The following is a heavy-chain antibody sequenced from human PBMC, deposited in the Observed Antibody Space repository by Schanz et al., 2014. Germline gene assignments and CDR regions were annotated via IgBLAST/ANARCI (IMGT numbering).Heavy chain of an antibody. CDR1: GFTFNSYA. CDR3: AKAGSGWSTAGYYY. D-gene: IGHD6-19*01. J-gene: IGHJ4*02. V-gene: IGHV3-23*04. CDR2: MIGSGSSV. Sequence: DVQLVDSGGGLVQPGGSLRLSCAASGFTFNSYAFHWVRQAPGKGLEWVSRMIGSGSSVFYADSVKGRFSISRENSKSILYLQMNSLRAEDTAVYYCAKAGSGWSTAGYYYWGQGTLVAVSS.